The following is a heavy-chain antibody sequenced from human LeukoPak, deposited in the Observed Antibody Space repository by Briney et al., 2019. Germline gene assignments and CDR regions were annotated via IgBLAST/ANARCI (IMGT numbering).Heavy chain of an antibody. D-gene: IGHD1-14*01. V-gene: IGHV4-59*01. J-gene: IGHJ4*02. CDR2: IYYSGNT. CDR3: ARVGTGDFDY. Sequence: SETLSLTCTVSGGSISTYYWSWIRQPPGKGLEWIGYIYYSGNTNYNPSLKSRVTISVDTSKNQFSLKLSSVTAADTAVYYCARVGTGDFDYWGQGTPVTVSS. CDR1: GGSISTYY.